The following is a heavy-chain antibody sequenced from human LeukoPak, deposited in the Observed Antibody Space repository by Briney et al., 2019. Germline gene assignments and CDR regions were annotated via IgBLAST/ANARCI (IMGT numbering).Heavy chain of an antibody. V-gene: IGHV5-51*01. Sequence: GEPLLISSKGAGYSFTNYWSGWVRPIPGKVLELMGIIYPGDSDTTYSPSFKGQVTISADKSISTAYLQWSSLKASDTAMYYCARTVEMATTSDWGQGTLVTVSS. D-gene: IGHD5-24*01. CDR2: IYPGDSDT. CDR3: ARTVEMATTSD. CDR1: GYSFTNYW. J-gene: IGHJ4*02.